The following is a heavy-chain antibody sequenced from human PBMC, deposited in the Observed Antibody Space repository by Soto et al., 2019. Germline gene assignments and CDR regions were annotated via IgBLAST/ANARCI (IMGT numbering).Heavy chain of an antibody. CDR1: GYTFTSYG. J-gene: IGHJ1*01. Sequence: ASVKVSCKASGYTFTSYGISWVRQAPGQGLEWMGWISAYNGNTNYAQKLQGRVTMTTDTSKNTLYLQMSSLRPEDTAVYYCVKASYTSSWYAQHWGQGTLVTSPQ. CDR2: ISAYNGNT. D-gene: IGHD6-13*01. V-gene: IGHV1-18*01. CDR3: VKASYTSSWYAQH.